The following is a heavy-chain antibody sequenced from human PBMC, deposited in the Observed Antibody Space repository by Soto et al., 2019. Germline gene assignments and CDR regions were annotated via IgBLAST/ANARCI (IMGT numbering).Heavy chain of an antibody. CDR3: AKATGIAVAGTTGDY. CDR1: GFTFDDYA. D-gene: IGHD6-19*01. V-gene: IGHV3-9*01. Sequence: GGSLRLSCAASGFTFDDYAMHWVRQAPGKGLEWVSGISWNSGSIGYADSVKGRFTISRDNAKNSLYLQMNSLRAEDTALYYCAKATGIAVAGTTGDYWGQGTLVTVSS. J-gene: IGHJ4*02. CDR2: ISWNSGSI.